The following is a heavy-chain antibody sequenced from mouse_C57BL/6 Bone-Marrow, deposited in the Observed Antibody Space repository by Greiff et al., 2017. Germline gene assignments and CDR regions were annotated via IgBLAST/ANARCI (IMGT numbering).Heavy chain of an antibody. CDR2: ISYDGSN. V-gene: IGHV3-6*01. J-gene: IGHJ4*01. Sequence: EVKLVESGPGLVKPSQSLSLTCSVTGYSITSGYYWNWIRQFPGNKLEWMGYISYDGSNNYNPSLKNRISITRDTSKNQCCLKLNSVTTEYTATYYCARESYFYAMDYWGQGTSVTVSS. CDR3: ARESYFYAMDY. D-gene: IGHD1-1*01. CDR1: GYSITSGYY.